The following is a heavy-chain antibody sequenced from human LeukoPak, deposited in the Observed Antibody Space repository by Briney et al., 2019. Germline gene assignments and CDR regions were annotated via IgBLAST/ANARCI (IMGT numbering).Heavy chain of an antibody. V-gene: IGHV3-7*01. CDR2: IKEDGGEK. D-gene: IGHD3-9*01. CDR1: GFTFSSYW. Sequence: PGGSLRLSCAASGFTFSSYWMSWFRQAPGKGLEWVANIKEDGGEKYYVDSVKGRFTISRDNAKNSLYLQMNSLRGEDSAVYYCARETYDILTAYSYYYYYYYMDVWGKGTTVTVSS. J-gene: IGHJ6*03. CDR3: ARETYDILTAYSYYYYYYYMDV.